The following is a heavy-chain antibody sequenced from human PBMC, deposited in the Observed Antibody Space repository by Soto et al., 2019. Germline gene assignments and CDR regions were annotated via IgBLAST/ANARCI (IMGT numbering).Heavy chain of an antibody. CDR1: GYTFTSYA. CDR3: ARAPTTVVNYYYGMDV. D-gene: IGHD4-17*01. J-gene: IGHJ6*02. Sequence: ASVKVSCKASGYTFTSYAMHWVRQAPGQRLEWMGWINAGNGNTKYSQKFQGRVTITRDKSTSTAYMELSSLRSEDTAVYYCARAPTTVVNYYYGMDVWGQGTTVTVSS. V-gene: IGHV1-3*01. CDR2: INAGNGNT.